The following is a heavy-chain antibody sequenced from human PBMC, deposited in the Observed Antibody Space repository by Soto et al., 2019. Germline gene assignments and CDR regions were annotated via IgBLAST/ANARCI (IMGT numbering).Heavy chain of an antibody. CDR3: AKGNSWSPALVLDI. D-gene: IGHD1-7*01. V-gene: IGHV3-23*01. CDR1: GFTFSSYA. CDR2: ISGSGGST. J-gene: IGHJ3*02. Sequence: PGGSLRLSCAASGFTFSSYAMNWVRQAPGKGLEWVSAISGSGGSTYYADSVKGRFTISRDSSKNTLCLQMNSLRAEDTAVYYCAKGNSWSPALVLDIWGQGTMVTVSS.